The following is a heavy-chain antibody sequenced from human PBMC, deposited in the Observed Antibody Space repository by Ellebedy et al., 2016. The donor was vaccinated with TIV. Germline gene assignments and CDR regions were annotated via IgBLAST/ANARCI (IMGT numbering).Heavy chain of an antibody. CDR3: STLCLRDCLSRFDP. J-gene: IGHJ5*02. CDR2: ISPDGSRK. V-gene: IGHV3-30*04. Sequence: GESLKISCAASGFTFSRYEIHWLRQSAGKGLEWLAVISPDGSRKVYADSVQGRFLISRDNSENTLSLQMNYLRPEDTAVYYCSTLCLRDCLSRFDPWGQGTLVTVSS. CDR1: GFTFSRYE. D-gene: IGHD2-21*02.